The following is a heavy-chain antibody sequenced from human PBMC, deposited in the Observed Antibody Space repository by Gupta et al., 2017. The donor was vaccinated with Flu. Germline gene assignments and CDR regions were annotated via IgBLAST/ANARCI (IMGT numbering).Heavy chain of an antibody. CDR3: VRDPESSAFDS. D-gene: IGHD1-7*01. CDR1: GFTFRSSW. V-gene: IGHV3-7*01. CDR2: INPDGSTT. Sequence: EVQLVESGGDLVQPGGSLRLSCVASGFTFRSSWMTWVRQAPGTGLELVANINPDGSTTNYGDSVKGRFTISRDNAKNSVYLQMNSRRVDDTATYYCVRDPESSAFDSWGQGTMVTVSS. J-gene: IGHJ3*02.